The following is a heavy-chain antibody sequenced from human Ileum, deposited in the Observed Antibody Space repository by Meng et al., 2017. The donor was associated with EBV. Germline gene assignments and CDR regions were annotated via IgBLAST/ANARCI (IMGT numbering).Heavy chain of an antibody. D-gene: IGHD3-22*01. CDR3: ASSDYYRSDY. Sequence: QVQLQGAGPGLVKPSATLSLTCAVSGGSSSRSDWWSWVRQPPGKGLEWIGETSHSGSTNYSPSLKSRVTISLDKSKNQLSLKLNSVTAADTAVYYCASSDYYRSDYWGQGTLVTVSS. V-gene: IGHV4-4*02. CDR1: GGSSSRSDW. CDR2: TSHSGST. J-gene: IGHJ4*02.